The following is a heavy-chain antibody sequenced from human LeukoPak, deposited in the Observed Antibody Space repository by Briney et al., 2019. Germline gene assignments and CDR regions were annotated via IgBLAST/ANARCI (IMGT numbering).Heavy chain of an antibody. J-gene: IGHJ4*02. CDR3: ASVDDEGYSDS. Sequence: SETLSLTCIVSGGSISGHFWSWIRRPPGKGLEWIGYIHYTGSTKYNPSLKSRLTISVDTSKNQFSLKLSSVTAADTAVYYCASVDDEGYSDSWGQGTLATVSS. CDR2: IHYTGST. D-gene: IGHD3-22*01. V-gene: IGHV4-59*11. CDR1: GGSISGHF.